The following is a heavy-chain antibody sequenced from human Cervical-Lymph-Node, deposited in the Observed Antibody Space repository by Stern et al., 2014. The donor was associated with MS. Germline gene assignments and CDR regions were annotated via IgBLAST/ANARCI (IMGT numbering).Heavy chain of an antibody. V-gene: IGHV2-26*01. CDR2: IFWNDAK. Sequence: SGPVLVKPTETLTLTCTVSGFSLSNARMGVSWIRQPPGKALEWLAHIFWNDAKRSSKSLKSRLTISKDTSKSQVVLTMTNMDPVDTATYYCARIRGTAMALYYFDYWGQGTLVTVSS. CDR3: ARIRGTAMALYYFDY. J-gene: IGHJ4*02. CDR1: GFSLSNARMG. D-gene: IGHD5-18*01.